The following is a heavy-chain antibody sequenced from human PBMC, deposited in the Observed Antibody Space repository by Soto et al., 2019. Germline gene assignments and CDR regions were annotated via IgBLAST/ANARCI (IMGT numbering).Heavy chain of an antibody. J-gene: IGHJ4*02. CDR3: XXXXXXXFXY. CDR1: GFSLSTSGVG. CDR2: IYWDDDK. Sequence: QITLKESGPTLVKPTQTLTLTCTFSGFSLSTSGVGVXXXRQPXGKALEWLALIYWDDDKRYSPSLKSRLTXXXXXXXXXXXXXXXXXXXXXXXXXXCXXXXXXXFXYWGQGTLVTVSS. V-gene: IGHV2-5*02.